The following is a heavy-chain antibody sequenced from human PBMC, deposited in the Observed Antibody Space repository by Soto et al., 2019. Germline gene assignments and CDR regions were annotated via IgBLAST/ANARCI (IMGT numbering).Heavy chain of an antibody. CDR2: IFHSGST. J-gene: IGHJ4*02. D-gene: IGHD6-19*01. CDR1: GASLRSNNW. CDR3: ARSVEGHFDY. V-gene: IGHV4-4*02. Sequence: PSETLSLTCAVSGASLRSNNWWSWVRQPPGKGLEWIGEIFHSGSTHYNPSLKPRVTISVDTSKNQLSLKLRSVTAADTAVYYCARSVEGHFDYWGQGTVVT.